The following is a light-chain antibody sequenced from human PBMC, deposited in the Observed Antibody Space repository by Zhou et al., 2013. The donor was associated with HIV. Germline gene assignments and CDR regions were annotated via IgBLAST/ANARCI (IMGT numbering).Light chain of an antibody. CDR2: GAS. CDR1: ENISNK. J-gene: IGKJ2*01. Sequence: EIVMTQSPATLSASPGERATLFCRASENISNKLAWYQQKPGQAPRFLIYGASTRATGTPARFSGGGSGTEFTLTISSTQSEDFAVYYCQQYNDWPRTFGQGTKLEIK. CDR3: QQYNDWPRT. V-gene: IGKV3-15*01.